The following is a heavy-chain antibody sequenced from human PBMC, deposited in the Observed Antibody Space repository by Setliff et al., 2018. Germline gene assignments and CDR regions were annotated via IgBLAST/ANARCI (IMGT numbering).Heavy chain of an antibody. CDR1: GYAFTTYY. Sequence: ASVKVSCKASGYAFTTYYMHWVRQAPGQGLEWIGVINPSDGSTTYAQKFQGRVTMTRDTSTNIVYMQLSSLRSEDTAVYYCARENMAKNFWGEHSDYWGQGTLVTVSS. CDR2: INPSDGST. V-gene: IGHV1-46*01. J-gene: IGHJ4*02. CDR3: ARENMAKNFWGEHSDY. D-gene: IGHD3-3*01.